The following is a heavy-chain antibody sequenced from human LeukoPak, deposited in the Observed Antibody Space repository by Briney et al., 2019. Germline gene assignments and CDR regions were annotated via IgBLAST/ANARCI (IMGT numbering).Heavy chain of an antibody. CDR1: GFTFSGSA. J-gene: IGHJ4*02. CDR3: TRFEYSSSQ. V-gene: IGHV3-73*01. D-gene: IGHD6-6*01. Sequence: PGGSLRLSCAASGFTFSGSAMHWVRQASGKGLEWVGRIRSKANSYATAYAASVKGRFTISRDDSKNTAYLQMNSLKSEDTAVYYCTRFEYSSSQGGQGTLVTVSS. CDR2: IRSKANSYAT.